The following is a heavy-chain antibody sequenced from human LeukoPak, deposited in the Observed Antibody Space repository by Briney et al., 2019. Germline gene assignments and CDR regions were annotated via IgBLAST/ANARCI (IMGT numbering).Heavy chain of an antibody. D-gene: IGHD2-15*01. J-gene: IGHJ4*02. CDR2: IYYSGST. CDR1: GGSISSSSYY. Sequence: SETLSLTCTVSGGSISSSSYYWGWIRQPPGKGLEWIGSIYYSGSTYYNPSLKSRVTISVDTSKNQFSLKLSSVTAADTAVYYCAGAGSVVLVAAQFDYWGQGTLVTVSS. CDR3: AGAGSVVLVAAQFDY. V-gene: IGHV4-39*01.